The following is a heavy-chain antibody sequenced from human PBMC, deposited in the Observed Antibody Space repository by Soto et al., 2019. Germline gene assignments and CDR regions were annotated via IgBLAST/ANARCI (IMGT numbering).Heavy chain of an antibody. Sequence: QVQLVQSGAEVKKPGSSVKVSCKASGGTFSSYTISWVRQAPGQGLEWMGRIIPILGIANYAQKFQGGVTITADKATSAAYMGLSSLRPEDTAVYYCASRSYSSSWYSNSDWFDPWGQGTLVTVSS. CDR3: ASRSYSSSWYSNSDWFDP. V-gene: IGHV1-69*02. J-gene: IGHJ5*02. D-gene: IGHD6-13*01. CDR1: GGTFSSYT. CDR2: IIPILGIA.